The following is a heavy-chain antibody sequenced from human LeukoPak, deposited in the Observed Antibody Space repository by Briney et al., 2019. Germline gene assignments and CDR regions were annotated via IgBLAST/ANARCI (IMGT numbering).Heavy chain of an antibody. CDR1: VFTFSNYA. J-gene: IGHJ4*02. Sequence: GGSLRLSCAASVFTFSNYAMMWVRQAPGKRLEWVSSITGSGDGTYYADSVRGRFTISRDNSENTLCLQLDSLRAEDTAVYFCVKGFVHPTYYFDYWGQGTLVTVSS. D-gene: IGHD3-10*01. CDR3: VKGFVHPTYYFDY. CDR2: ITGSGDGT. V-gene: IGHV3-23*01.